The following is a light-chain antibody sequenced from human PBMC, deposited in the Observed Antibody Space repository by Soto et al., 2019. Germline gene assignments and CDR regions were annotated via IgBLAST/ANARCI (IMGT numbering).Light chain of an antibody. V-gene: IGLV1-51*02. CDR3: GTWDVSLSRV. Sequence: QSVLTQPPSVSAGPGQKVTISCSGSSSDIGRHHVSWYQQLPGTAPKLLIYENTKRPSGIPDRFSGSKSGTSATLGITGLQTGDEADYYCGTWDVSLSRVLGTGTKLTVL. CDR1: SSDIGRHH. J-gene: IGLJ1*01. CDR2: ENT.